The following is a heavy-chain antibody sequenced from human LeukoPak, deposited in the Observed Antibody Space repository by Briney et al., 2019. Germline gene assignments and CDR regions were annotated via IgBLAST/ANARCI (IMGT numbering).Heavy chain of an antibody. CDR1: GFTFSSYA. CDR3: AKTQWKVGATDYFDY. V-gene: IGHV3-23*01. J-gene: IGHJ4*02. Sequence: GGSLRLSCAASGFTFSSYAMSWVRQAPGKGLEWVSAISGSGGSTYYADSVKGRFTISRDNSKNTLYLQMNSLRAEDTAVYYCAKTQWKVGATDYFDYWGQGILVTVSS. D-gene: IGHD1-26*01. CDR2: ISGSGGST.